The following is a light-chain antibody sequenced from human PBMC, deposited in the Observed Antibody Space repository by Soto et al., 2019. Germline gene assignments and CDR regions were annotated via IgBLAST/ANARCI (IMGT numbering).Light chain of an antibody. V-gene: IGLV1-40*01. Sequence: QPVLTQPPSVSGAPGQRVTLSCTGNSSNLGAGYDVHWYQQLPGAAPKLVIFGNRNRPSGVPERFSGSKSGTSASLAITGIQAEDEAHYYCQAYDYSLTASVFGGGTQLTVL. CDR2: GNR. CDR3: QAYDYSLTASV. J-gene: IGLJ3*02. CDR1: SSNLGAGYD.